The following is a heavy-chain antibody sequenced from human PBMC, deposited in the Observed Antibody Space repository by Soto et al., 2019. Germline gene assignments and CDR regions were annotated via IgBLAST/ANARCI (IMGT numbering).Heavy chain of an antibody. Sequence: DLEWLAHIFSNDEKSYSTSLKSRLTISKDTSKSQVVLTMTNMDPVDTATYYCARIGSPIAVAEADWGQGTLVTVSS. V-gene: IGHV2-26*01. CDR2: IFSNDEK. D-gene: IGHD6-19*01. CDR3: ARIGSPIAVAEAD. J-gene: IGHJ4*02.